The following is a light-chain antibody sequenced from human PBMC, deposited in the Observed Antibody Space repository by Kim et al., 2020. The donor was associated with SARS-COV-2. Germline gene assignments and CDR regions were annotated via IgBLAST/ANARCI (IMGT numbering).Light chain of an antibody. V-gene: IGKV1D-12*01. J-gene: IGKJ4*01. CDR1: QDISSW. CDR2: EAS. CDR3: QQTHSFPLT. Sequence: ALLGDRVPITCRASQDISSWLGWYEQKPGKAPKVLIYEASNLQSAVPSRFSCSGSGTDFTLTINSLQPEDFPTYYCQQTHSFPLTFGGGSKVDIK.